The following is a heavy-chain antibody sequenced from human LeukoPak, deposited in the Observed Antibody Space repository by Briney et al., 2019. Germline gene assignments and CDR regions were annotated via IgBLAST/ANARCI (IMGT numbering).Heavy chain of an antibody. CDR1: GGTFSSYA. J-gene: IGHJ5*02. CDR2: IIPIFGTA. Sequence: SVKVSCKASGGTFSSYAISWVRQAPGQGLEWMGGIIPIFGTANYAQKFQGRVTITADKSTSTAYMELSSLRSEDTAVYYCARDIPRTGWFDPWGQGTLVTVSS. D-gene: IGHD1-14*01. CDR3: ARDIPRTGWFDP. V-gene: IGHV1-69*06.